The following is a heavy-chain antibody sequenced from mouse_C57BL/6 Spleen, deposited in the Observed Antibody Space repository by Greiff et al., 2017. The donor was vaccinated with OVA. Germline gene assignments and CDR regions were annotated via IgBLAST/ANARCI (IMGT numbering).Heavy chain of an antibody. V-gene: IGHV1-62-2*01. CDR1: GYTFTEYT. Sequence: QVQLQQSGAELVKPGASVKLSCKASGYTFTEYTIHWVKQRSGQGLEWIGWFYPGSGSIKYNEKFKDKATLTADKSSSTVYMELRRLTSEDSAVDFCARHEGGYYSNYEVAWFAYWGQGTLVTVSA. J-gene: IGHJ3*01. D-gene: IGHD2-5*01. CDR2: FYPGSGSI. CDR3: ARHEGGYYSNYEVAWFAY.